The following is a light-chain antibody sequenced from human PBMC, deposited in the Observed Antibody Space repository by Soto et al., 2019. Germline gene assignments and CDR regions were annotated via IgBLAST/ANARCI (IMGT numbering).Light chain of an antibody. V-gene: IGKV3-20*01. CDR2: GAS. CDR3: QQYHRSPRT. Sequence: EIVLTQSPGTLSLVPGQRATLSCRASQSVRSSFLAWLQQKPGQPPRLLIYGASIRAPGLPDRFSGSGSGTDFPLTISRLQHEDYAVYYCQQYHRSPRTFGQGTQVEIK. CDR1: QSVRSSF. J-gene: IGKJ1*01.